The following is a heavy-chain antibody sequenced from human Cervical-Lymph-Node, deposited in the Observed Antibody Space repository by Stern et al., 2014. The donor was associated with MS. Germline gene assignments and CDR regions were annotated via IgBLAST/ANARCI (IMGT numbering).Heavy chain of an antibody. V-gene: IGHV5-51*03. CDR2: IYPGDSET. CDR1: GYNFINYW. CDR3: ARRGAVYGNNPTFDY. D-gene: IGHD5/OR15-5a*01. J-gene: IGHJ4*02. Sequence: EVQLVESGAEVKKPGESLKISCKGYGYNFINYWIGWVRQMPGKGLEWMGIIYPGDSETRYSPSFHGQVTISDDQYITPAYLQWSSLKAADTAIYYCARRGAVYGNNPTFDYWGQGALVTVSS.